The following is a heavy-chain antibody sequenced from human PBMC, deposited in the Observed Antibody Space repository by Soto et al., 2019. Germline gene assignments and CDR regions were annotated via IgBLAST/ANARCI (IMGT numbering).Heavy chain of an antibody. CDR2: IITMFGTT. Sequence: QVQLVQSGSEVKMPGSSVNVSCKTSGGTFSRHAINWVRQAPGQGLEWMGGIITMFGTTNYAQTFQGRVTISADESTSTAYMELSSLRSEDAAVYYCARAAMHGSSWYFWFDPWGKGTLVTVSS. J-gene: IGHJ5*02. V-gene: IGHV1-69*01. D-gene: IGHD6-13*01. CDR1: GGTFSRHA. CDR3: ARAAMHGSSWYFWFDP.